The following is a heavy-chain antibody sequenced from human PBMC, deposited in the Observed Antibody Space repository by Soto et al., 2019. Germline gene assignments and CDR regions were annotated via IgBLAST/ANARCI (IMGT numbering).Heavy chain of an antibody. J-gene: IGHJ5*02. V-gene: IGHV1-8*01. CDR3: ARGGHCSGGSYYDCFDP. CDR2: MNPNSGNT. CDR1: GYTFTSYD. D-gene: IGHD2-15*01. Sequence: ASVKVSCKASGYTFTSYDINWVRQATGQGLEWMGWMNPNSGNTGYAQKFQGRVTMTRNTSISTAYMELSSLRSEDTAVYYCARGGHCSGGSYYDCFDPWGQGTLVAVPS.